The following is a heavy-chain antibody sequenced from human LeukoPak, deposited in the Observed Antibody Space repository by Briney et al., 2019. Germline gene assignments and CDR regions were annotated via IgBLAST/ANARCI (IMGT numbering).Heavy chain of an antibody. J-gene: IGHJ6*02. CDR2: IYSGGST. CDR1: GFTVSSNY. D-gene: IGHD3-16*01. V-gene: IGHV3-53*01. CDR3: ARDQESDYDTPYGMDV. Sequence: GGSLRLSCAASGFTVSSNYMNWVRQAPGKGLEWVSIIYSGGSTYYADSVKGRFTISRDNSKNTLYLQMNSLRADDTAVYYCARDQESDYDTPYGMDVWGQGSTLTVSS.